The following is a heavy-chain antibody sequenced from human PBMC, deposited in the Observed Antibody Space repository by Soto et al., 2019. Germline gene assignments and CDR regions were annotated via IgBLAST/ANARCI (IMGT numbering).Heavy chain of an antibody. CDR2: ISYDGIHK. CDR1: GFTFTNYG. Sequence: QGQLVESGGGVVQPGRSLRLSCAASGFTFTNYGIHWVRQAPGKGLEWVAVISYDGIHKYYADSVRGRFTISRDNSENTLYLQMNSLRAEDTALYYCAKELGRGREVPGKQWGQGTLVTVSS. J-gene: IGHJ4*02. CDR3: AKELGRGREVPGKQ. D-gene: IGHD7-27*01. V-gene: IGHV3-30*18.